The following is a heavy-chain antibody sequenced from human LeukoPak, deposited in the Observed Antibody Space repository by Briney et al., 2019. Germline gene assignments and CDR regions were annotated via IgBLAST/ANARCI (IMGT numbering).Heavy chain of an antibody. V-gene: IGHV3-48*01. D-gene: IGHD6-6*01. J-gene: IGHJ6*03. CDR2: IGSPSTTI. Sequence: GGSLRLSCAASEFTIRSYSMNWVRQAPGKGLEWVSFIGSPSTTIYYTDSVKGRFTISRDNAKNSLYLQMNSLRAEDTAVYYCAREDSSSSHYYMDVWGKGTTVTVSS. CDR3: AREDSSSSHYYMDV. CDR1: EFTIRSYS.